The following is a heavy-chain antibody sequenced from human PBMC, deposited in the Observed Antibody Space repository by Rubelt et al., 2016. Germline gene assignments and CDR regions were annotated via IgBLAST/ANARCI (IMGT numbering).Heavy chain of an antibody. D-gene: IGHD5-12*01. V-gene: IGHV3-33*01. CDR3: ARDQDVDIVATASYYFDY. Sequence: QVESGGGVVQPGRSLRLSCAASGFTFSSYGMHWVRQAPGKGLEWVAVIWYDGSNKYYADSVKGRFTISRDNSKNTLYLQRNSLRAEDTAVYYCARDQDVDIVATASYYFDYWGQGTLVTVSS. J-gene: IGHJ4*02. CDR1: GFTFSSYG. CDR2: IWYDGSNK.